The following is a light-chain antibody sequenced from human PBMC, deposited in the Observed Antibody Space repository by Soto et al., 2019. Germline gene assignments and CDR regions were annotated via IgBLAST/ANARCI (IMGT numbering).Light chain of an antibody. CDR2: KVS. V-gene: IGKV2-30*01. Sequence: DVVLTQSPLSLPVTLGQPASISCRSSQALVYSDGNIYLNWFHQRPGQSPRRLIYKVSDRDSGVPDRFSGSGSGADFTLKISRVEAGDVGVYFCMQGNHWPRTFGQGTKVEIK. CDR3: MQGNHWPRT. CDR1: QALVYSDGNIY. J-gene: IGKJ1*01.